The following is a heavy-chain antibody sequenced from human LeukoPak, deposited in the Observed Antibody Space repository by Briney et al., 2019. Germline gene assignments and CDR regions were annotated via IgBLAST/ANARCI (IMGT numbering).Heavy chain of an antibody. V-gene: IGHV3-23*01. CDR3: AKDPPLIAVAPFDY. CDR1: GLSYSDSY. J-gene: IGHJ4*02. Sequence: PGGSLRLSCAASGLSYSDSYMTWIRQAPGKGLEWVSAISGSGGSTYYADSVKGRFTISRDNSKNTLYLQMNSLRAEDTAVYYCAKDPPLIAVAPFDYWGQGTLVTVSS. D-gene: IGHD6-19*01. CDR2: ISGSGGST.